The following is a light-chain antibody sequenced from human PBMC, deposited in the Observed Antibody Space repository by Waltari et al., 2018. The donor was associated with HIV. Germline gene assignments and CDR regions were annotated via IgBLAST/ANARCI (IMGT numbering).Light chain of an antibody. J-gene: IGLJ1*01. CDR2: GNN. CDR1: SANIGAGCD. CDR3: QSYDSSLNTYV. Sequence: QSVLTQPPSLSGAPGQRGISSCTGSSANIGAGCDENGYHQLPGTTPKLLTYGNNKRPSGVPDRFSGSKSGTSASLANTGLQAEDEADYYCQSYDSSLNTYVFGSGTKVTVL. V-gene: IGLV1-40*01.